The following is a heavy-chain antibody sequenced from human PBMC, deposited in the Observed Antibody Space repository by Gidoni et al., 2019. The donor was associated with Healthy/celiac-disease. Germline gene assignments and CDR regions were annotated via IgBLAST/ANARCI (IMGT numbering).Heavy chain of an antibody. D-gene: IGHD5-12*01. CDR2: INHGGSN. Sequence: QVQLQQWGAGLLKPSAPLSLTFAAHGSSFSGYYWSGFRQPPGKGLEWIGEINHGGSNNYNPSLKSRVTISVDTSNNQFSLKLSSVTAADTAVYYCARRGYSGYETNFDYWGQGTLVTVSS. CDR1: GSSFSGYY. CDR3: ARRGYSGYETNFDY. V-gene: IGHV4-34*01. J-gene: IGHJ4*02.